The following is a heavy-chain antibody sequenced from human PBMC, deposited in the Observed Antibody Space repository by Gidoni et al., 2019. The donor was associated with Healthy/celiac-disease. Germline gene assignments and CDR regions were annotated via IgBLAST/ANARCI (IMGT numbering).Heavy chain of an antibody. CDR2: IIPIFGTA. Sequence: QVQLVQSGAEVKKPGSSVKVSCKASGGHFSSYAISWVRQAPGQGLEWMGGIIPIFGTANYAQKFQGRVTITADKSTSTAYMELSSLRSEDTAVYYCARAPEDTAMVMRGLRGMDVWGQGTTVTVSS. CDR3: ARAPEDTAMVMRGLRGMDV. D-gene: IGHD5-18*01. CDR1: GGHFSSYA. J-gene: IGHJ6*02. V-gene: IGHV1-69*06.